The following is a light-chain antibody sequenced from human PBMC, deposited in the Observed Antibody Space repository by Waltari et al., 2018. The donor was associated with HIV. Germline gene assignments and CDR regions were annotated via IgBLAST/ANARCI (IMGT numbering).Light chain of an antibody. CDR2: RNN. Sequence: QSMLTQPPSASGTPGQRVTISCSGSRSNIGNNDVYWFQHLPGTAPKLLIYRNNQRPSGVPDRFTGSKSGTSASLAISGLRSEDEADYYCDAWDNSLSGRVFGGGTKLTVL. CDR1: RSNIGNND. CDR3: DAWDNSLSGRV. J-gene: IGLJ3*02. V-gene: IGLV1-47*01.